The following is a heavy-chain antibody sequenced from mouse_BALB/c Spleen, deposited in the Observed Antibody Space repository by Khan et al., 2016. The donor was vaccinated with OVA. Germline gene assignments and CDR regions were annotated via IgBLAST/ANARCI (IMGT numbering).Heavy chain of an antibody. J-gene: IGHJ3*01. CDR2: INHGSGGT. Sequence: QVRLQQSGAELVRPGTSVKVSCKASGYAFTNYLIEWVKQRPGQGLEWIGVINHGSGGTNYNEKFKAKATLTADKSSSPAYMQLSSLTSDDSAVYFCTRRLLFWGQETLVTVSA. CDR3: TRRLLF. V-gene: IGHV1-54*01. D-gene: IGHD3-2*02. CDR1: GYAFTNYL.